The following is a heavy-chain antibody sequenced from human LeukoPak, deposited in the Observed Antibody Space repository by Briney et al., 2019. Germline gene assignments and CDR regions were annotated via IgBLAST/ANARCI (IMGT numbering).Heavy chain of an antibody. CDR2: IYYSGST. J-gene: IGHJ5*02. D-gene: IGHD2-21*01. CDR1: GGSISSSSYY. CDR3: ARRAYCGGDCYLGHWFDP. Sequence: SETLSLTCTVSGGSISSSSYYWGWIRQPPGKGLEWIGSIYYSGSTYYNPSLKSRVTIPVDTSKNQFSLKLSSVTAADTAVYYCARRAYCGGDCYLGHWFDPWGQGTLVTVSS. V-gene: IGHV4-39*01.